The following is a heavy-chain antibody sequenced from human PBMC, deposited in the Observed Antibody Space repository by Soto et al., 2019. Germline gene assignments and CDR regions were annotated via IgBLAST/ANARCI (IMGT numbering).Heavy chain of an antibody. Sequence: QVQLQESGPGLVKPSQTLSLTCTVSGGSISSGDYYWSWLRQPPGKGLEWIGYIYYSGSTYYNPSLKSRVTISVDTSKTPFSLKLSSVTAADTAVYYCAREATIAARLDSWGQGTLVTVSS. J-gene: IGHJ4*02. V-gene: IGHV4-30-4*01. CDR2: IYYSGST. CDR1: GGSISSGDYY. CDR3: AREATIAARLDS. D-gene: IGHD6-6*01.